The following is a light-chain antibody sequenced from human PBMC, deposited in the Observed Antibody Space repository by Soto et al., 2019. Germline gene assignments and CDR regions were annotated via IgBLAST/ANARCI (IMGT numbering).Light chain of an antibody. Sequence: EIVLTQSPGTLSLSPGERATVSCRASQSVSSSYLAWYQQKPGQAPRLLIYGASSRATGIPDRFSGSGSGTDFSLTICRLGPEDFAVYYCQQYDNSPWAFGEGTKVEIK. J-gene: IGKJ1*01. CDR2: GAS. V-gene: IGKV3-20*01. CDR3: QQYDNSPWA. CDR1: QSVSSSY.